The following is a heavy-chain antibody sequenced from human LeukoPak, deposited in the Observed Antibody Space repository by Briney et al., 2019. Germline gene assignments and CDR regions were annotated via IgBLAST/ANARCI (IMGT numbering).Heavy chain of an antibody. J-gene: IGHJ5*02. CDR3: AKGVVGVITQSYNWFDP. CDR2: ISGSGGST. CDR1: GFTFSSYG. V-gene: IGHV3-23*01. Sequence: GGSLRLSCAASGFTFSSYGMSWVRQAPGKGLEWVSAISGSGGSTYYADSVKGRFTISRDNSKNTLYLQMNSLRAEDTAVYYCAKGVVGVITQSYNWFDPWGQGTLVTVSS. D-gene: IGHD3-22*01.